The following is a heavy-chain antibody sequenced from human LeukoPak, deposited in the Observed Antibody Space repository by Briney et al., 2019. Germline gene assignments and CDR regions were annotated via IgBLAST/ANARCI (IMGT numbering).Heavy chain of an antibody. D-gene: IGHD3-22*01. J-gene: IGHJ4*02. CDR2: INPSGGST. Sequence: ASVKVSCKASGYTFTSYYMHWVRQAPGQGLEWMGIINPSGGSTSYAQKFQGRVTMTTDTSTSTVYMELRSLRSDATAVYYCPRGAPLRRSYGRRGYYSYYIDYWGQGTLVTVSS. V-gene: IGHV1-46*01. CDR3: PRGAPLRRSYGRRGYYSYYIDY. CDR1: GYTFTSYY.